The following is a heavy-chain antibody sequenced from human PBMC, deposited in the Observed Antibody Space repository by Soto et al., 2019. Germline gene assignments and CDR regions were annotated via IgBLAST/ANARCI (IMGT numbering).Heavy chain of an antibody. V-gene: IGHV4-30-2*05. CDR1: GGSISSGGYS. Sequence: TSETLSLTCAVSGGSISSGGYSWSWIRQPPGKGLEWIGYIYYSGSTYYNPSLKSRVTISVDTSKNQFSLKLSSVTAADTAVYYCAARMRRHYWGQGTLVTVSS. CDR2: IYYSGST. CDR3: AARMRRHY. J-gene: IGHJ4*02.